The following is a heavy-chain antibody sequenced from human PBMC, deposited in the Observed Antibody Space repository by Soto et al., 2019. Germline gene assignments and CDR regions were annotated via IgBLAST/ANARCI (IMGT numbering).Heavy chain of an antibody. Sequence: QVTVKESGPVLVKPTETLTLTCTVSGFSLSNAGLGVSWIRQPPGKALEWLAHIFSNDEKSYSTSLKSRLTLSKDTYKSQVVLTLTTMDPVDTATYYCASTYSASWYGFDPWGQGTLVTVSS. CDR2: IFSNDEK. V-gene: IGHV2-26*04. CDR3: ASTYSASWYGFDP. CDR1: GFSLSNAGLG. D-gene: IGHD6-13*01. J-gene: IGHJ5*02.